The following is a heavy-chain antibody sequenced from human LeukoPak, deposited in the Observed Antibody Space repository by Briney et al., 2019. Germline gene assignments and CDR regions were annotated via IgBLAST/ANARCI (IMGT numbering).Heavy chain of an antibody. CDR2: IYYSGST. CDR1: GGSISGYY. CDR3: AGAPLIAVAGFFDY. J-gene: IGHJ4*02. Sequence: SETLSLTCTVSGGSISGYYWSWIRQPPGKGLEWIGYIYYSGSTNYNPSLKSRVTISVDTSKNQFSLKLSSVTAADTAVYYCAGAPLIAVAGFFDYWGQGTLVTVSS. V-gene: IGHV4-59*08. D-gene: IGHD6-19*01.